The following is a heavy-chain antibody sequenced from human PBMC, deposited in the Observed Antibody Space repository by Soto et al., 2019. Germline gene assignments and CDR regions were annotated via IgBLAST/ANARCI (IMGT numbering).Heavy chain of an antibody. CDR3: AREVGYYGSGSPRSYYYYGMDV. D-gene: IGHD3-10*01. V-gene: IGHV3-30-3*01. J-gene: IGHJ6*02. CDR1: GFTFSSYA. CDR2: ISYDGSNK. Sequence: LRLSCAASGFTFSSYAMHWVRQAPGKGLEWVAVISYDGSNKYYADSVKGRFTISRDNSKNTLYLQMNSLRAEDTAVYYCAREVGYYGSGSPRSYYYYGMDVWGQGTTVTVSS.